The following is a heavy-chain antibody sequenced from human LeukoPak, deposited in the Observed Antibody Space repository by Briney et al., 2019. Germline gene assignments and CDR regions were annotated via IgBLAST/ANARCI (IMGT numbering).Heavy chain of an antibody. J-gene: IGHJ4*02. CDR2: IYYSGST. Sequence: SETLSLTCTVSGGSISSYYWSWIRQPPGKGLEWIGYIYYSGSTNYNPSLKSRVTISVKTSKNQFSLKLRSVTAADTAVYYCARGLLHYDILTGYYNKYFDCWGQGTLVTASS. CDR3: ARGLLHYDILTGYYNKYFDC. V-gene: IGHV4-59*08. CDR1: GGSISSYY. D-gene: IGHD3-9*01.